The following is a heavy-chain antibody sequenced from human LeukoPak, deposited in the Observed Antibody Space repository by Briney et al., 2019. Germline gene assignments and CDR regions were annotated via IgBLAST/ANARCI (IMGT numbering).Heavy chain of an antibody. Sequence: SETLSLTCAVYGGSFSGYYWSWIRQPPGKGLEWIGEINHSGSTNYNPSLKSRVTISVDKSKNQFSLKLSSVTAADTAVYYCARGVAAAGSADYWGQGTLVTVSS. CDR3: ARGVAAAGSADY. J-gene: IGHJ4*02. V-gene: IGHV4-34*01. CDR2: INHSGST. CDR1: GGSFSGYY. D-gene: IGHD6-13*01.